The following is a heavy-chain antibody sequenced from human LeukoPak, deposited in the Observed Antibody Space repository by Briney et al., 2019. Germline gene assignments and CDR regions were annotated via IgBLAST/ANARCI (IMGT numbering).Heavy chain of an antibody. Sequence: GASVKVSCKASGGTFSSYAISWVRQAPGQGLEWMGRIIPILGIANYAQKFQGRVTITADKSTSTAYMELSSLRSEDTAVYYCATAPVVAGPFPQYFQRWGQGTLVTVSS. CDR3: ATAPVVAGPFPQYFQR. D-gene: IGHD6-19*01. J-gene: IGHJ1*01. CDR1: GGTFSSYA. V-gene: IGHV1-69*04. CDR2: IIPILGIA.